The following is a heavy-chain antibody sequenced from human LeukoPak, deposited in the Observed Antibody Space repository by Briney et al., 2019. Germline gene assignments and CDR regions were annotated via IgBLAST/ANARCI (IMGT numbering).Heavy chain of an antibody. V-gene: IGHV3-30*02. CDR2: IRYDGSNK. Sequence: GRSLRLSCAASGFTFSSYAMHWVRQAPGKGLEWVAFIRYDGSNKYYADSVKGRFTISRDNSKNTLYLQMNSLRAEDTAVYYCAKGYSILNWFDLWGQGTLVTVSS. CDR3: AKGYSILNWFDL. D-gene: IGHD4-11*01. CDR1: GFTFSSYA. J-gene: IGHJ5*02.